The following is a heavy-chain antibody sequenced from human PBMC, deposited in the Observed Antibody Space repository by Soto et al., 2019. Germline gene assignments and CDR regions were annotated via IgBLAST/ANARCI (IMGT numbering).Heavy chain of an antibody. CDR3: ARDFFISGKTVSGSYYARPPRCVGY. D-gene: IGHD1-26*01. J-gene: IGHJ4*02. Sequence: GGSLRLSCAASGFTFSSYGMHWVRQAPGKGLEWVAVIWYDGSNKYYADSVKGRFTISRDNSKNTLYLQMNSLRAEDTAVYYCARDFFISGKTVSGSYYARPPRCVGYWGQGTLVTVSS. CDR2: IWYDGSNK. CDR1: GFTFSSYG. V-gene: IGHV3-33*01.